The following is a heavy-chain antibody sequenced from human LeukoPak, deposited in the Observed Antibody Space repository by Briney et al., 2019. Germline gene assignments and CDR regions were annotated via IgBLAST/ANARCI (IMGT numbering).Heavy chain of an antibody. V-gene: IGHV4-4*07. J-gene: IGHJ5*02. CDR3: ARESMVRGRSWFDP. D-gene: IGHD3-10*01. CDR2: IYTSGST. Sequence: SETLSFTCTVSGGSISSYYWSWIRQPAGKGLEWIGRIYTSGSTNYNPSLKSRVTMSVDTSKNQFSLKLSSVTAADTAVYYCARESMVRGRSWFDPWGQGTLVTVSS. CDR1: GGSISSYY.